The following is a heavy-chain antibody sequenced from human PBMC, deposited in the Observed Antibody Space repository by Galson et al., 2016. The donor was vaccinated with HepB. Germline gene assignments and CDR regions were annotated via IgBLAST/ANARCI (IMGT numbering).Heavy chain of an antibody. CDR3: ARGGLGNYYAYGMDV. CDR1: RPSFSPYA. CDR2: INGPGTIT. Sequence: SLTLSCAASRPSFSPYAVSWVRQAPGKGLEWVSAINGPGTITKYADSVTGRFTISRDNSKNTMYLQVNSLRAEDTAVYYCARGGLGNYYAYGMDVWGHGTTVTVSS. D-gene: IGHD3/OR15-3a*01. J-gene: IGHJ6*01. V-gene: IGHV3-23*01.